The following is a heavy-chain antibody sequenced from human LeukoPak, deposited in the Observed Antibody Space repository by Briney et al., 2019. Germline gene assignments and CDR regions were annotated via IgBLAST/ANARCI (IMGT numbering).Heavy chain of an antibody. CDR3: ARLGHPLSSIWLFDY. D-gene: IGHD6-13*01. J-gene: IGHJ4*02. Sequence: SVKVSCKASGGTFSSYAISWVRQAPGQGLEWMGGIIPIFGTANYAQKFQGRVTITADESTSTAYMELSSVTAADTAIYYCARLGHPLSSIWLFDYWGQGTLVTVSS. CDR1: GGTFSSYA. V-gene: IGHV1-69*13. CDR2: IIPIFGTA.